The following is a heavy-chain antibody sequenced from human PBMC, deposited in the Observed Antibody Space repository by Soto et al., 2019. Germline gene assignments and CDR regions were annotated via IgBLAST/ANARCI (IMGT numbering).Heavy chain of an antibody. D-gene: IGHD2-8*01. CDR3: ARDPYHVLMVNAPNLYGMDV. V-gene: IGHV1-18*01. CDR1: GYTFTSYG. Sequence: ASVKVSCKASGYTFTSYGISWVRQAPGQGLEWMGWISAYNGNTNYAQKFQGRVTMTTDTSTSTAYMEVRSLRSDDTAVYYCARDPYHVLMVNAPNLYGMDVWGQGTTVTVS. CDR2: ISAYNGNT. J-gene: IGHJ6*02.